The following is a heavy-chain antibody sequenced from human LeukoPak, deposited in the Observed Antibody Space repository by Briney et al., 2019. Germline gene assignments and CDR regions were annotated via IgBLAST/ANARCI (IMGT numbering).Heavy chain of an antibody. V-gene: IGHV3-30-3*01. CDR2: ISSEGSKK. Sequence: GGSLRLSCAASGFTFSSFSIHWVRQALGKGLEWVAVISSEGSKKFYADSVKGRFTISRDNSKNTLYLQMNSLGAEDTAAYYCAREPHYYDSSGYYTPYTDYWGQGTLVTVSS. J-gene: IGHJ4*02. CDR1: GFTFSSFS. CDR3: AREPHYYDSSGYYTPYTDY. D-gene: IGHD3-22*01.